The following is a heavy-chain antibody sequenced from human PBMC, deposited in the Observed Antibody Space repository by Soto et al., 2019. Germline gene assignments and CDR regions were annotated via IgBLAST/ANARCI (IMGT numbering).Heavy chain of an antibody. CDR2: IIGGDGDK. CDR1: GFTFRTFT. D-gene: IGHD3-9*01. V-gene: IGHV3-23*01. J-gene: IGHJ5*01. Sequence: EVQLLEHGGQLVQPGESLRLSCAASGFTFRTFTMNWVRQAPGKGLEWVSGIIGGDGDKFYSDSVKGRFTISRDNSKDMLFLQMSSLRVDDTAVYYCAKDRDPDGIWTFDSSGQGTLVTVSS. CDR3: AKDRDPDGIWTFDS.